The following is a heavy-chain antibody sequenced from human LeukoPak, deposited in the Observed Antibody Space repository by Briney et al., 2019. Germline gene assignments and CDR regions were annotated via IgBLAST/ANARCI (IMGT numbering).Heavy chain of an antibody. D-gene: IGHD1-14*01. CDR1: GGSFSGYY. J-gene: IGHJ6*02. V-gene: IGHV4-34*01. Sequence: PSETLSLTCAVYGGSFSGYYWSWNRQPPGKGLEWIGEINHSGSTNYNPSLKSRVTISVDTSKNQFSLKLSSVTAADTAVYYCARGRPVPRRRYGMDVWGQGTTVTVSS. CDR2: INHSGST. CDR3: ARGRPVPRRRYGMDV.